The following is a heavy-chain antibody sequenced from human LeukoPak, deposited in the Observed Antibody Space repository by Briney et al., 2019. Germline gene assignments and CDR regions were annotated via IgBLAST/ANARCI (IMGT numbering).Heavy chain of an antibody. CDR1: GFTFSSYW. CDR2: IKQDGSEK. J-gene: IGHJ4*02. D-gene: IGHD3-10*01. CDR3: ARDPFNGSGSYYYLY. Sequence: GGSLRLSCAASGFTFSSYWMSWVRQAPGKGLEWVANIKQDGSEKFYVDSVKGRFTISRDNAKNTLYLQMNSLRAEDRAVYYCARDPFNGSGSYYYLYWGQGTLVTVSS. V-gene: IGHV3-7*01.